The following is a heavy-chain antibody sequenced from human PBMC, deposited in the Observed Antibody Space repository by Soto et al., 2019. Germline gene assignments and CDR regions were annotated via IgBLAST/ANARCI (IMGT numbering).Heavy chain of an antibody. V-gene: IGHV1-18*01. D-gene: IGHD3-22*01. CDR3: ASGRYYYDSIGYSLDY. CDR1: GYTFTSYG. CDR2: ISAYNGNT. J-gene: IGHJ4*01. Sequence: ASVKVSGKASGYTFTSYGISWVRQAPGQGLEWMGWISAYNGNTNYAQKLQGRVTMTTETSTSTAYMELRSLRSDDTAGYYCASGRYYYDSIGYSLDYWVHVTLVTVSS.